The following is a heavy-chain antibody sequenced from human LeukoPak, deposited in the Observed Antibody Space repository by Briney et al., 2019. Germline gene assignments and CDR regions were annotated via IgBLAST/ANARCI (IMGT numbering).Heavy chain of an antibody. J-gene: IGHJ4*02. Sequence: GGSLRLSCAASGFTFSSYSMNWVRQAPGKGLEWVSSISSSSYIYYADSVKGRFTISRDNAKNSLYLQMNSLRAEDTAVYYCRAGGSTAMVIYATDPFDYWGQGTLVTVSS. V-gene: IGHV3-21*01. D-gene: IGHD5-18*01. CDR1: GFTFSSYS. CDR3: RAGGSTAMVIYATDPFDY. CDR2: ISSSSYI.